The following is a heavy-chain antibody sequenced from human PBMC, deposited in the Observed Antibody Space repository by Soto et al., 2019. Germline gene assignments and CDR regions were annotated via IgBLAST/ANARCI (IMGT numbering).Heavy chain of an antibody. Sequence: TLSLTCAVYGGSFSGYYWSWIRQPPGKGLEWIGEINHRGSTNYNPSLKSRVTISVDTSKNQFSLKLSSVTAADTAVYYCARGRAICSSTSCSKVNWFDPWGQGTLVTVSS. CDR1: GGSFSGYY. CDR3: ARGRAICSSTSCSKVNWFDP. CDR2: INHRGST. D-gene: IGHD2-2*01. V-gene: IGHV4-34*01. J-gene: IGHJ5*02.